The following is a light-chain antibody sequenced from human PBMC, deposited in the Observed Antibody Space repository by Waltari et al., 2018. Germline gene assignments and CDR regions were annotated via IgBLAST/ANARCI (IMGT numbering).Light chain of an antibody. Sequence: DIQLTQSPSFLSASVGDRVTITCRASQGISSYLAWYQQKRGKAPKLLIYAASILQSGVPSRFSGSGSGTEFTLTISSLQPEDFATYYCQHLNNYPFTFGPGTKVDIK. V-gene: IGKV1-9*01. CDR1: QGISSY. CDR3: QHLNNYPFT. CDR2: AAS. J-gene: IGKJ3*01.